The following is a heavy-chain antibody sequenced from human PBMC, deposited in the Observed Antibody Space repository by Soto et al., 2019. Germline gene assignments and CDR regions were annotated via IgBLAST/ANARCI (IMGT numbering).Heavy chain of an antibody. V-gene: IGHV3-33*01. Sequence: QVQLVESGGGVVQPGRSLRLSCAASGFTFSNYGMHWVRQAPGKGLEWVPLIWFDGSDKYYADSVKGRFTISRDNSKNNLYLLINSLRAEDTALYYCARDGAMYCSSSTCPLDYYGMDVWGQGTTVIVS. CDR3: ARDGAMYCSSSTCPLDYYGMDV. D-gene: IGHD2-2*01. CDR1: GFTFSNYG. J-gene: IGHJ6*02. CDR2: IWFDGSDK.